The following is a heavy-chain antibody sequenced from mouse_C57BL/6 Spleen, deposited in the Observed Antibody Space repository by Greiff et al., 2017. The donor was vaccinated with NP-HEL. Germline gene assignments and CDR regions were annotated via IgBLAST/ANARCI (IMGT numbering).Heavy chain of an antibody. CDR1: GYSFTGYY. CDR2: INPSTGGT. CDR3: AREYYDYDVKFAY. Sequence: VQLQQSGPELVKPGASVKISCKASGYSFTGYYMNWVKQSPEKSLEWIGEINPSTGGTTYNQKFKAKATLTVAKSSSTAYMQLKSLTSEDSAVYYCAREYYDYDVKFAYWGQGTLVTVSA. V-gene: IGHV1-42*01. J-gene: IGHJ3*01. D-gene: IGHD2-4*01.